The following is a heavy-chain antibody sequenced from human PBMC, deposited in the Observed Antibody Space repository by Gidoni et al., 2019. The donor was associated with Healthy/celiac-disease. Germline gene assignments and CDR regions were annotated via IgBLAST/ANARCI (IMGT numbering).Heavy chain of an antibody. D-gene: IGHD2-15*01. Sequence: KASGGTFSSYAISWVRQAPGQGLEWMGGIIPIFGTANYAQKFQGRVTITADESTSTAYMELSSRRSEDTAVYYCARDGSWSGGSCYQTEGNWYVDLWGRGTLVTVSS. CDR3: ARDGSWSGGSCYQTEGNWYVDL. CDR1: GGTFSSYA. CDR2: IIPIFGTA. J-gene: IGHJ2*01. V-gene: IGHV1-69*01.